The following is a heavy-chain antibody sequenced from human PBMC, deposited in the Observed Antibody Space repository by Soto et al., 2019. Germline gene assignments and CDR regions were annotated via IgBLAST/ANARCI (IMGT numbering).Heavy chain of an antibody. Sequence: QLQLQESGPGLVKPSETLSLTCIVSGGSITRNNHYWGWIRQSPGKGLEWIGSILYSGSTNYNPALKSRVNLSVETSKNQYSLKMSSGTAADTALYYCAGVGSSGWYQGSYFDCWGQGTLVTVSS. J-gene: IGHJ4*02. V-gene: IGHV4-39*01. CDR3: AGVGSSGWYQGSYFDC. CDR1: GGSITRNNHY. CDR2: ILYSGST. D-gene: IGHD6-19*01.